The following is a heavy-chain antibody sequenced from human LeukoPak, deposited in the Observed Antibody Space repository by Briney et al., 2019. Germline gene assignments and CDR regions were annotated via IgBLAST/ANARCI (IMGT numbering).Heavy chain of an antibody. D-gene: IGHD2-2*01. CDR1: GFTFSNAW. CDR2: IRSKTDGGTT. V-gene: IGHV3-15*01. CDR3: IADVPSASKAFDY. Sequence: GGSLRLSCAASGFTFSNAWMNWVRQAPGEGLEWVGRIRSKTDGGTTDYAAPVKGRFTISRDDSKITLYLQMDSLKTEDTAVYYCIADVPSASKAFDYWGQGTLVTVSS. J-gene: IGHJ4*01.